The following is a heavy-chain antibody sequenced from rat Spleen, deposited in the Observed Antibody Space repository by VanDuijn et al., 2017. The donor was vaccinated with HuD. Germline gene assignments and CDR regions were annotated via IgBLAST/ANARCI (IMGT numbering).Heavy chain of an antibody. CDR3: ARHLTTVAPGFDY. J-gene: IGHJ2*01. D-gene: IGHD1-8*01. CDR1: GFTFNNYW. V-gene: IGHV5S13*01. CDR2: ISTGGGNT. Sequence: EVQLVESGGGLVQPGRSLKLSCVASGFTFNNYWMSWIRQAPGKGLEWVASISTGGGNTYYRDSVKGRFTISRDNAKNTLYLQMDSLRSEDTATYYCARHLTTVAPGFDYWGQGVMVTVSS.